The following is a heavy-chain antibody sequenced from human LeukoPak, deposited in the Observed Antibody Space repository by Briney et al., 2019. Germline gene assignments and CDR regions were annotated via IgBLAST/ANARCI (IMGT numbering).Heavy chain of an antibody. V-gene: IGHV3-30-3*01. J-gene: IGHJ3*02. Sequence: PGGSPRISCAASGFTFSSYAMHWVRQAPGNGLEWVAVISYDGSNKYYADSVKGRFTISRDNSKNTLYLQMNSLRAEDTAVYYCAREGQWPAFDAFDIWGQGTMVTVSS. D-gene: IGHD6-19*01. CDR2: ISYDGSNK. CDR1: GFTFSSYA. CDR3: AREGQWPAFDAFDI.